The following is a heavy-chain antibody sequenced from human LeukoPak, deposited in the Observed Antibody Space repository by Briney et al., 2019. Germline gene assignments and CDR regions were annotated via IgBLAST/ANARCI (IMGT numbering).Heavy chain of an antibody. CDR2: INHSGST. J-gene: IGHJ3*02. CDR3: ARDLVTVTKGFDI. V-gene: IGHV4-34*01. D-gene: IGHD4-17*01. CDR1: GGSFSGYY. Sequence: SETLSLTCAVYGGSFSGYYWSWIRQPPGKGLEWIGEINHSGSTNYNPSLKSRVTISIDTSKNQFSLKLSSVTAADTAVYYCARDLVTVTKGFDIWGQGTMVSVSS.